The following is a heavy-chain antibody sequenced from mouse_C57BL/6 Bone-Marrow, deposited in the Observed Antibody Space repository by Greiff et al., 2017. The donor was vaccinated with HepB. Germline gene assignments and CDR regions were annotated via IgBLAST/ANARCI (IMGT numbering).Heavy chain of an antibody. Sequence: VQLQQSGAELVRPGASVKLSCTASGFNIKDDYMHWVKQRPEQGLEWIGWIDPENGDTEYASKFQGKATKTADTSSNTAYLQLSSLTSEDTAVYYCTTYYPYYFDYWGQGTTLTVSS. CDR1: GFNIKDDY. CDR2: IDPENGDT. J-gene: IGHJ2*01. D-gene: IGHD1-1*01. V-gene: IGHV14-4*01. CDR3: TTYYPYYFDY.